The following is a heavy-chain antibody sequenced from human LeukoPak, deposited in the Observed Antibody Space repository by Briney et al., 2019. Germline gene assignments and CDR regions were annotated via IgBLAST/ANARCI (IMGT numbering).Heavy chain of an antibody. CDR2: IRSSSET. D-gene: IGHD5-12*01. J-gene: IGHJ5*02. CDR3: ARDAGNSGYGCDL. Sequence: GALRLSCAASGFIFSQYSMNWVRQAPGKGLEWVSHIRSSSETFYADSVKGRFTISRDNARNSLYLQMNNLRGEDTAIYYCARDAGNSGYGCDLWGQGTLVTVSS. CDR1: GFIFSQYS. V-gene: IGHV3-48*01.